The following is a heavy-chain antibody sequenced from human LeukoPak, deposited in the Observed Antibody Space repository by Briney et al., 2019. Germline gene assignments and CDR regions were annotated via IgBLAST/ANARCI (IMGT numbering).Heavy chain of an antibody. V-gene: IGHV4-34*01. CDR3: ARRRNDDFWRLWFDY. CDR1: GGSLSGYY. CDR2: INHTGIT. D-gene: IGHD3-3*01. Sequence: SETLSLTCAVYGGSLSGYYWSWIRQPPGKGLEWIGEINHTGITKYNPSLKSRVTISVDTSKNQFSLKLSSVTAADTAVYYCARRRNDDFWRLWFDYWGQGTPVTVSS. J-gene: IGHJ4*02.